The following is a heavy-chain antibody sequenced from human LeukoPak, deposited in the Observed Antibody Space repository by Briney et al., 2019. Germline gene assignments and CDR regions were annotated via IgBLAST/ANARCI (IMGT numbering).Heavy chain of an antibody. CDR3: ARSYYDSSGYYYVRAFDI. CDR2: INWNGGST. J-gene: IGHJ3*02. Sequence: PGGSLRLSCAVSGFTFDDYGMSWVRQAPGKGLEWVSGINWNGGSTGYADSVKGRFAISRDNAKNSLYLQMNSLRAEDTAFYYCARSYYDSSGYYYVRAFDIWGQGTMVTVSS. V-gene: IGHV3-20*04. CDR1: GFTFDDYG. D-gene: IGHD3-22*01.